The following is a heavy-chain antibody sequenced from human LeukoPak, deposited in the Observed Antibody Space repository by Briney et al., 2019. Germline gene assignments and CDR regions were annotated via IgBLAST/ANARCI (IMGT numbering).Heavy chain of an antibody. J-gene: IGHJ4*02. CDR2: IYYTGST. Sequence: SETLSLTCNVSGASINNYYWSWIRQPPGKGLEWLGYIYYTGSTNYNPSLQSRLTISLDTSKRHFSLKLNSVTAADTAVYYCARDQYYYDSSGYLTFDYWGQGTLVTVSS. CDR3: ARDQYYYDSSGYLTFDY. V-gene: IGHV4-59*01. CDR1: GASINNYY. D-gene: IGHD3-22*01.